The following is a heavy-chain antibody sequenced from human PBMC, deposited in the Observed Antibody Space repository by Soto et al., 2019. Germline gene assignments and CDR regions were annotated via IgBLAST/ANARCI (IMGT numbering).Heavy chain of an antibody. V-gene: IGHV3-21*02. CDR2: ITTGNNYI. D-gene: IGHD3-22*01. CDR3: ARDSYDSLFDS. CDR1: GFTLSSYS. Sequence: EVQLVESGGGLVKPGGSLRLSCVGSGFTLSSYSMSWVRQTPGKGLEWVSSITTGNNYISYADSVKGRFTISRDNAKNSLFLQMNSLRAEDTALYFCARDSYDSLFDSWGQGTSVTVSS. J-gene: IGHJ5*01.